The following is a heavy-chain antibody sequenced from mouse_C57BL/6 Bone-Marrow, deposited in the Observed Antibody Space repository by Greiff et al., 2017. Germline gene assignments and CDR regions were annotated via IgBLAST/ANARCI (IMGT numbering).Heavy chain of an antibody. D-gene: IGHD1-1*01. J-gene: IGHJ1*03. V-gene: IGHV2-5*01. CDR2: IWRGGST. CDR1: GFSLTSYG. Sequence: QVQLKQSGPGLVQPSQSLSITCTVSGFSLTSYGVHWVRQSPGKGLEWLGVIWRGGSTDYNAAFMSRLSITKDNSKSQVFFKMNSLQADDTAIYYCAKSPNYGSSTWYFDVWGTGTTVTVSS. CDR3: AKSPNYGSSTWYFDV.